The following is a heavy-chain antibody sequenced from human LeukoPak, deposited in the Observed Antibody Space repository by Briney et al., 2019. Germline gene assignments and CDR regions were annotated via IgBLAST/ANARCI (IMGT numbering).Heavy chain of an antibody. Sequence: PGGSLRLSCAASGFTVSSNNMTWVRQAPGKGLEWVSVIFGDYVTYYAATVKGRFTISRDNSKNTLFLQMNSLRVEDTAVYYCARGVFNWGQGTLVTVSS. CDR2: IFGDYVT. D-gene: IGHD3-10*01. V-gene: IGHV3-66*01. CDR3: ARGVFN. CDR1: GFTVSSNN. J-gene: IGHJ4*02.